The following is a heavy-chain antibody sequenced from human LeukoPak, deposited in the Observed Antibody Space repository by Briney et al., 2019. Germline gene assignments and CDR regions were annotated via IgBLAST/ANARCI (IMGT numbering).Heavy chain of an antibody. V-gene: IGHV4-34*01. J-gene: IGHJ3*02. CDR2: INHSGST. D-gene: IGHD6-19*01. CDR3: ARHRWAVAGTLHAIDI. CDR1: GGAFSGYY. Sequence: SETLSLTCAVYGGAFSGYYWSWIRQPPGKGLGWIGGINHSGSTNYNPSLKSRVTISVDTSKNQFSLNLNSVTAADTAVYYCARHRWAVAGTLHAIDIWGQGTLVTVSS.